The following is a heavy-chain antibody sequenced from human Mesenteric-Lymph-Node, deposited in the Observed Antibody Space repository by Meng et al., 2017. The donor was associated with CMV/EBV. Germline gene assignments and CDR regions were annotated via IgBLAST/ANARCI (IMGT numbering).Heavy chain of an antibody. CDR2: IYNSGNT. CDR3: ARDSFDTAFDY. V-gene: IGHV4-59*01. D-gene: IGHD5-18*01. CDR1: GGSISSYF. J-gene: IGHJ4*02. Sequence: SETLSLTCTVSGGSISSYFWNWIRQPPGKGLEWIGYIYNSGNTNYNPSLKSRVTISVDTSKNQFSLKLSSVTAADTAVYYCARDSFDTAFDYWGQGTLVTVSS.